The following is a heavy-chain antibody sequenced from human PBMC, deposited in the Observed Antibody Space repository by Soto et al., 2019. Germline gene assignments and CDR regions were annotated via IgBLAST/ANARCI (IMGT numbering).Heavy chain of an antibody. D-gene: IGHD6-13*01. CDR2: ISYDGSNK. CDR1: GFTFSSYA. CDR3: ARDRQLDY. J-gene: IGHJ4*02. Sequence: GGSLRLSCAASGFTFSSYAMHWVRQAPGKGLEWVAVISYDGSNKYYADSVKGRFTISRDNSKNTLYLQMNSLRAEDTAVYYCARDRQLDYWGQGTLVTVSS. V-gene: IGHV3-30-3*01.